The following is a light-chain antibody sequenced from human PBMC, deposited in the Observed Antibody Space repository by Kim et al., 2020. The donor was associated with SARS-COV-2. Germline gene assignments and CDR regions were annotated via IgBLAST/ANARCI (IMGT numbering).Light chain of an antibody. V-gene: IGLV2-14*03. CDR1: NTDVGAYNY. CDR3: ISYTTSSTIL. CDR2: DVF. J-gene: IGLJ2*01. Sequence: QSALTQPASVSGSPGQSITISCTGTNTDVGAYNYVAWYQQYPGRVPKLMIYDVFKRPSGVSDRFSGSKSDNTASLVISGLQAEDEADYYCISYTTSSTILFGGGTKVTVL.